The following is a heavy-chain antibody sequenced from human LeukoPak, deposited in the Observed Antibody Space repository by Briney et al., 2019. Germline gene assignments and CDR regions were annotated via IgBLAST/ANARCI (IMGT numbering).Heavy chain of an antibody. J-gene: IGHJ4*02. CDR1: GGSISGYY. Sequence: PSETLSLTCTVSGGSISGYYWNWVRQPADRGLEWIGRLYSSGDTYYNPSLKSRLTMSVDTSKNQFSLKLRSVTAADTAVYYCARGSSGSTKRYYFDSWGQGTLVTVSS. CDR2: LYSSGDT. CDR3: ARGSSGSTKRYYFDS. D-gene: IGHD6-19*01. V-gene: IGHV4-4*07.